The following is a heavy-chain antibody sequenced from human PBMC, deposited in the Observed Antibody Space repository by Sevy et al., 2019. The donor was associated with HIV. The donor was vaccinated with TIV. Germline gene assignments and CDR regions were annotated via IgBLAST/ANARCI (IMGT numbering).Heavy chain of an antibody. CDR3: ARRPDFGVVIPTGVMDV. V-gene: IGHV3-23*01. CDR2: IGGSGSNT. D-gene: IGHD3-3*01. Sequence: GGSLRLSCAASGFTFSSYAMSWVRQAPGKGLQWVSVIGGSGSNTHYADSVKGRFTLSRDNSKNMMYLQMNSLRAEDTAVYYCARRPDFGVVIPTGVMDVWGQGTTVTVSS. CDR1: GFTFSSYA. J-gene: IGHJ6*02.